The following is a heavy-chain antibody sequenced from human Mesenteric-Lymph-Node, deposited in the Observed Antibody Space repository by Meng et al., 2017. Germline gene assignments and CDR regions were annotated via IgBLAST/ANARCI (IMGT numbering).Heavy chain of an antibody. Sequence: PLHCACPGLVQPSRTHSLTCPVSKGPIDRTDYSCSGIRRPPGKRLEWIGYIDHNGSTYYNPYFTSRVTISLDRSKNQVSLKLNSVTPADTAVYSCARLGPRWFDPWGQGTLVTVSS. CDR1: KGPIDRTDYS. J-gene: IGHJ5*02. CDR2: IDHNGST. V-gene: IGHV4-30-2*01. CDR3: ARLGPRWFDP. D-gene: IGHD7-27*01.